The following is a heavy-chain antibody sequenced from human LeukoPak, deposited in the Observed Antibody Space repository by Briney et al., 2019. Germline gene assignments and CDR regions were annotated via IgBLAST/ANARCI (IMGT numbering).Heavy chain of an antibody. CDR3: ARDSGYYYDSSGYYALTAADNDY. CDR1: GFTFSSYG. CDR2: IWYDGSNK. Sequence: GRSLRLSCAASGFTFSSYGMHWVRQAPGKGLEWVAVIWYDGSNKYYADSVKGRFTISRDNSKSTLYLQMNSLRAEDTAVYYCARDSGYYYDSSGYYALTAADNDYWGQGTLATVSS. J-gene: IGHJ4*02. V-gene: IGHV3-33*01. D-gene: IGHD3-22*01.